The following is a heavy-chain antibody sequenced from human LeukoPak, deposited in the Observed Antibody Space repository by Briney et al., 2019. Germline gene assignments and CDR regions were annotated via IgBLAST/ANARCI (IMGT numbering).Heavy chain of an antibody. V-gene: IGHV1-8*01. D-gene: IGHD2-15*01. J-gene: IGHJ5*02. Sequence: ASVKVSRKASGYTFTSYDINWVRQATGQGLEWMGWMNPNSGNTGYAQKFQGRVTMTRNTSISTAYMELSSLRSEDTAVYYCARGQGIDNWFDPWGQGTLVTVSS. CDR3: ARGQGIDNWFDP. CDR1: GYTFTSYD. CDR2: MNPNSGNT.